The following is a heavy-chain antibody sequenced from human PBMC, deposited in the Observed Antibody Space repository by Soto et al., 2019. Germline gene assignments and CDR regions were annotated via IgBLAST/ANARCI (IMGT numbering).Heavy chain of an antibody. D-gene: IGHD2-15*01. V-gene: IGHV3-7*01. CDR2: IKQDGSEK. J-gene: IGHJ4*02. Sequence: GVSLRLSCAASGFTFSSYWMSWVRQAPGKGLEWVANIKQDGSEKYYVDSVKGRFTISRDNAKNSLYLQMNSLRAEDTAVYYCARVSECSGGSCYEPNFDYWGQGTLVTVSS. CDR1: GFTFSSYW. CDR3: ARVSECSGGSCYEPNFDY.